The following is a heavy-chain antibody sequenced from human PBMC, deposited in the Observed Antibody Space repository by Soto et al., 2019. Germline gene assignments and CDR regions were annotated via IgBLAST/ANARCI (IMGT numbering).Heavy chain of an antibody. V-gene: IGHV4-59*01. D-gene: IGHD1-26*01. CDR1: GGSISSYY. Sequence: SETLSLTCTVSGGSISSYYWSWIRQPPGKGLEWIGYIYYSGSTNYNPSLKSRVTISVDTSKNQFSLKLSSVTAADTAVCYCARVVVGATTPYFDYWGQGTLVTVSS. CDR2: IYYSGST. J-gene: IGHJ4*02. CDR3: ARVVVGATTPYFDY.